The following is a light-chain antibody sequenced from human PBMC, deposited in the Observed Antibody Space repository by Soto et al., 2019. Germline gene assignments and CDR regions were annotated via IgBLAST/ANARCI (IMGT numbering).Light chain of an antibody. Sequence: EIVMTQSPATLSVSPGEGATLSCRASQSLSTNLAWYQQKPGQAPRLLIYGASTRATGIPARFSGSGSGTEFTLTISSLQSEDFAIYYCQQYNSYPTFGGGTKVEIK. CDR2: GAS. CDR1: QSLSTN. CDR3: QQYNSYPT. J-gene: IGKJ4*01. V-gene: IGKV3-15*01.